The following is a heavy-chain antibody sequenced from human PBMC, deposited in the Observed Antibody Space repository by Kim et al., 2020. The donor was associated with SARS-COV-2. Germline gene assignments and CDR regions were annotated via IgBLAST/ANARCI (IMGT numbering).Heavy chain of an antibody. Sequence: ASVKVSCKASGYTFTSYAMHWVRQAPGQRLEWMGWINAGNGNTKYSQKFQGRVTITRDTSASTAYMELSSLRSEDTAVYYCARDWCSSGWYFSVACFPTDYWGQGTLVTVSS. J-gene: IGHJ4*02. D-gene: IGHD6-19*01. CDR3: ARDWCSSGWYFSVACFPTDY. CDR2: INAGNGNT. CDR1: GYTFTSYA. V-gene: IGHV1-3*01.